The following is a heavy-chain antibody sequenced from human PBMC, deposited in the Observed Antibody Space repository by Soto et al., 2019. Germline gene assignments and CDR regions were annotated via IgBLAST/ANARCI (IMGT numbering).Heavy chain of an antibody. CDR3: ARQGGPDTYSGYEGGFDY. V-gene: IGHV3-53*04. Sequence: GGSLRLSCAASGFTVSSNYMSWVRQAPGKGLEWVSVIYSGGSTYYADSVKGRFTISRHNSKNTLYLQMNSLRAEDTAVYYCARQGGPDTYSGYEGGFDYWGQGTLVTVSS. CDR2: IYSGGST. CDR1: GFTVSSNY. D-gene: IGHD5-12*01. J-gene: IGHJ4*02.